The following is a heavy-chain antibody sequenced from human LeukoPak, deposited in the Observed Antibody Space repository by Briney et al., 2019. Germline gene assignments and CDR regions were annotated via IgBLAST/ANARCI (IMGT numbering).Heavy chain of an antibody. CDR3: AIAYCGGDCPLGY. CDR1: GGTFSSYA. CDR2: IIPIFGTA. Sequence: GASVKVSCKASGGTFSSYAISWVRQAPGQGLEWMGGIIPIFGTANYAQKFQGRVTITADESTSTAYMELSSLRSEDTAVYYCAIAYCGGDCPLGYWGQGTLVTVSS. J-gene: IGHJ4*02. V-gene: IGHV1-69*13. D-gene: IGHD2-21*02.